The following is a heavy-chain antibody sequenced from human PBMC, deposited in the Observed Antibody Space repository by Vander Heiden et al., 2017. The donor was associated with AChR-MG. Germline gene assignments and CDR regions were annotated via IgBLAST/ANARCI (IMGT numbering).Heavy chain of an antibody. D-gene: IGHD6-13*01. V-gene: IGHV4-34*01. CDR3: ARVSSSWPMYYYYYYGMDV. J-gene: IGHJ6*02. Sequence: QVQLQQWGAGLLKPSETLSLTCAVYGGSFSGYYWSWIRQPPGKGLEWIGEINHSGSTNYNPSLKSRVTISVDTSKNQFSLKLSSVTAADTAVYYCARVSSSWPMYYYYYYGMDVWGQGTTVTVSS. CDR2: INHSGST. CDR1: GGSFSGYY.